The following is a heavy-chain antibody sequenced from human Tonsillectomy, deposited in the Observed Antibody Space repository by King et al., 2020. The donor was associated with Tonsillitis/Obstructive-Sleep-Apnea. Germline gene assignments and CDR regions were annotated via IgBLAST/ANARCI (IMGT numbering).Heavy chain of an antibody. J-gene: IGHJ6*03. D-gene: IGHD6-19*01. CDR2: IYYSGST. Sequence: QLQESGPGLVKPSETLSLTCTVSGGSISSYYWSWIRQPPGKGLEWIGYIYYSGSTNYNPSLKSRVTISVDTSKNQFSLKLSSVTAADTAVYYCARSLGGSGHGYYYYYMDVWGKGTTVTVSS. V-gene: IGHV4-59*08. CDR3: ARSLGGSGHGYYYYYMDV. CDR1: GGSISSYY.